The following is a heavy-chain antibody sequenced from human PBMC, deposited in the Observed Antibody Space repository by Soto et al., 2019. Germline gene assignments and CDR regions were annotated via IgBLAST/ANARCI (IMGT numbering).Heavy chain of an antibody. Sequence: GGSLRLSCAASGFTFSDYYMSWIRQAPGKGLEWVSYISSSSSYTNYADSVKGRFTISRDNAKNSLYLQMNSLRAEDTAVYYCARGDSSSWYLKGLPVHYGMDVWGQGTTVTVSS. CDR2: ISSSSSYT. J-gene: IGHJ6*02. V-gene: IGHV3-11*06. CDR1: GFTFSDYY. D-gene: IGHD6-13*01. CDR3: ARGDSSSWYLKGLPVHYGMDV.